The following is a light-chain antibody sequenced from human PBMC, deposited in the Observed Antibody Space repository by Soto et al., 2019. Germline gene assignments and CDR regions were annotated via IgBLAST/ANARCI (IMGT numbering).Light chain of an antibody. V-gene: IGKV1-39*01. CDR1: QTITTY. J-gene: IGKJ4*01. CDR3: QQIYSAPLT. Sequence: DIPMTQSPSSLFAPVGASVTITCRASQTITTYLNWYRQKPGKAPKLLIYSASSLQSGVPSRFSGSGSETEFTLTISSLQHEDFATYYCQQIYSAPLTFGGGTNVEIK. CDR2: SAS.